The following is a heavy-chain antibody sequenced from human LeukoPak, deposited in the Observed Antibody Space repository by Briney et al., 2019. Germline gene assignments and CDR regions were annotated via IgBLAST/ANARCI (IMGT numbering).Heavy chain of an antibody. Sequence: PSEALSVTCTVSGGSICSSIDYVGWIRQPPGTGLEWIGSIYYSGSTYYNPSLKSRVTISVDTSKNQFSLKLRSVTAADTAVYYCASDVGTDYWGQGTLVTVSS. V-gene: IGHV4-39*07. J-gene: IGHJ4*02. CDR3: ASDVGTDY. CDR2: IYYSGST. CDR1: GGSICSSIDY. D-gene: IGHD7-27*01.